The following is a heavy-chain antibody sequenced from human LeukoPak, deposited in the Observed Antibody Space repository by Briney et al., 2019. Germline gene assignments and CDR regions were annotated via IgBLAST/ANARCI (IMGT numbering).Heavy chain of an antibody. V-gene: IGHV4-39*01. CDR3: ARQRYGSWDFDY. CDR2: IYYSGST. Sequence: PSETLSLTCTVSGGSISSSSSYWGWIRQPPGKGLEWIGSIYYSGSTYYNPSLKSRVTISVDTSKNQFSLKLSSVTAADTAVYYCARQRYGSWDFDYWGQGTLVTVSS. D-gene: IGHD6-13*01. J-gene: IGHJ4*02. CDR1: GGSISSSSSY.